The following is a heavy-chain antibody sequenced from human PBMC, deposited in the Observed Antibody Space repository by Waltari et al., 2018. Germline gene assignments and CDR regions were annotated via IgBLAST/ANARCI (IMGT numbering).Heavy chain of an antibody. J-gene: IGHJ2*01. V-gene: IGHV4-39*01. Sequence: QLQLKGSGPGRVRPSETRSHTCTVPGGSITSSGSYGGWTRQPPGKGLEWIGSVYYSGSTYYNPSLKSRVTISVDTSKNQFSLKLSSVTAADTAVYYCARHPAMTIMLWYFDLWGRGTLVTVSS. D-gene: IGHD2-8*01. CDR1: GGSITSSGSY. CDR3: ARHPAMTIMLWYFDL. CDR2: VYYSGST.